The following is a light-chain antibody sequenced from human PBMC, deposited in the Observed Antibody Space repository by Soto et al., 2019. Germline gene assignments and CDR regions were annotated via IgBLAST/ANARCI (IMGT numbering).Light chain of an antibody. CDR2: GAS. Sequence: DIVLTQSPGTLSLSPRERPTLSCRASQSVSSSYLAWYQQTPGQAPSLRIYGASNRATAIPDRLSGSGFGTDFTLTITRMEAEDSAVYYCQQHSTPLTFGGGTKVDIK. J-gene: IGKJ4*01. CDR1: QSVSSSY. V-gene: IGKV3-20*01. CDR3: QQHSTPLT.